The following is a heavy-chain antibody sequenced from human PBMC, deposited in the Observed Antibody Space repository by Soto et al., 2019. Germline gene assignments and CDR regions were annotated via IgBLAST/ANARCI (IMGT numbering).Heavy chain of an antibody. CDR3: VSRSGSGDFYV. J-gene: IGHJ3*01. Sequence: LSLTCTVSGGSISSYCWSWIRQPPGKGLEWIGYIFYRGSTNYNPSLRSRVTISVDTSKNQCVMRLTAVTAADTALYYCVSRSGSGDFYVWGRGTMVTV. V-gene: IGHV4-59*12. CDR2: IFYRGST. CDR1: GGSISSYC. D-gene: IGHD3-10*01.